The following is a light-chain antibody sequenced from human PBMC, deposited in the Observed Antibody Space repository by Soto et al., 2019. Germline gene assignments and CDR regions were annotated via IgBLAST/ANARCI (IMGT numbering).Light chain of an antibody. J-gene: IGKJ5*01. CDR2: AAS. V-gene: IGKV1-39*01. CDR1: QSISSY. CDR3: QQSYSTPTIT. Sequence: DIQLTQSPSSLSASVGDRVTISCRASQSISSYLNWYQQKPGKAPKLLLYAASSLQSGVPSRFSGSGSGTDLTLTISSLQPEDFATYYCQQSYSTPTITFGPGTRLEIK.